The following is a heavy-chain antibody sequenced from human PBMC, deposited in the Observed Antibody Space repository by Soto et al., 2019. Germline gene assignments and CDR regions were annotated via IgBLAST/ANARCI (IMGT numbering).Heavy chain of an antibody. CDR1: GGTFRNYP. J-gene: IGHJ4*02. V-gene: IGHV1-69*02. CDR2: IFPLTDIP. CDR3: ARGPLVVLNYFES. Sequence: QVQLVQSGTEVKKPGFSVKVSCKASGGTFRNYPINWVRQAPGQGLEWMGSIFPLTDIPDYAQNFQARLSISADNSTSTAHMELSSLTADDTAMYFCARGPLVVLNYFESWGQGSLVTVSS.